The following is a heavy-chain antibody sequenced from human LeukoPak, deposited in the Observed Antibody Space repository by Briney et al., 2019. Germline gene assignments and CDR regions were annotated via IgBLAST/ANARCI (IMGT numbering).Heavy chain of an antibody. CDR1: GLTFNDYY. CDR2: ISSSGSTI. V-gene: IGHV3-11*01. J-gene: IGHJ1*01. D-gene: IGHD3-10*02. CDR3: ARGRTYYYDRKSPTEYFQH. Sequence: GGSLRLSCAASGLTFNDYYMSWIRQAPGKGLEWVSYISSSGSTIYYADSVKGRFTISRDNAKNSLYLQMNSLRAEDTAVYYCARGRTYYYDRKSPTEYFQHWGQGTLVTVSS.